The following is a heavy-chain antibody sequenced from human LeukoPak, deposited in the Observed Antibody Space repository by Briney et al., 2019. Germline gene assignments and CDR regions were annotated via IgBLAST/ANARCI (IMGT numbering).Heavy chain of an antibody. CDR3: AKRIQSAMAMGY. CDR2: MNPNSGNT. Sequence: ASVKVSCKASGYTFTSYDINWVRQATGQGLEWMGWMNPNSGNTGYAQKFQGRVTMTRNTSISTAYMELSSLRAEDTAVYYCAKRIQSAMAMGYWGQGTLVTVSS. CDR1: GYTFTSYD. D-gene: IGHD5-18*01. J-gene: IGHJ4*02. V-gene: IGHV1-8*01.